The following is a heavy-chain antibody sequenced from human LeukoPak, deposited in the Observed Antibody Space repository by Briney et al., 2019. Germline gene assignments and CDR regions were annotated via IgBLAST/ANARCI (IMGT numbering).Heavy chain of an antibody. CDR2: INQDGSEE. CDR1: GFTFSSFY. D-gene: IGHD2-2*01. V-gene: IGHV3-7*01. Sequence: PGGSLRLSCVTSGFTFSSFYMNWVRQAPGKGLEWVANINQDGSEEYYVDSVEGRFTVSRDNAKNSLYLHMNSLRAEDTAVFYCARGYATAFDSWGQGALVTVSS. J-gene: IGHJ4*02. CDR3: ARGYATAFDS.